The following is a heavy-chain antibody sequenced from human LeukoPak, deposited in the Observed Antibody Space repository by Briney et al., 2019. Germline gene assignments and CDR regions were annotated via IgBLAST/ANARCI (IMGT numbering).Heavy chain of an antibody. D-gene: IGHD3-22*01. V-gene: IGHV3-23*01. Sequence: GGSLKLSCAASGFTFSNYAMSWVRQAPGKGLEWVSGTSGSGGSTYYVDSVEGRFTISRDTSKNTLYLQMNSLRVEDTAVYYCAKSRARREGSSGSIDYWGQGTLVTVSS. J-gene: IGHJ4*02. CDR3: AKSRARREGSSGSIDY. CDR2: TSGSGGST. CDR1: GFTFSNYA.